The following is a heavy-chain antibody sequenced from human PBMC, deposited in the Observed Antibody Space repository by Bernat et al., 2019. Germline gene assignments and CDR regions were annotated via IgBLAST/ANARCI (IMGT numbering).Heavy chain of an antibody. CDR2: IYHSGST. V-gene: IGHV4-38-2*02. CDR3: ARDLNDNPYSSGWYGY. D-gene: IGHD6-19*01. Sequence: QVQLQESGPGLVKPSETLSLTCAVSGYSISSGYYWGWIRQPPGKWLEWIGSIYHSGSTYYNPSLKSRVTISVDTSKNQFSLKLSSVTAADTAVYYCARDLNDNPYSSGWYGYWGQGTLVTVSS. CDR1: GYSISSGYY. J-gene: IGHJ4*02.